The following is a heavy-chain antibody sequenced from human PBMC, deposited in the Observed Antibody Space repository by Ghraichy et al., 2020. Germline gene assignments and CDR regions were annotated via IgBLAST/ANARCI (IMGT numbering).Heavy chain of an antibody. V-gene: IGHV4-39*07. CDR2: IYYSGST. D-gene: IGHD5/OR15-5a*01. Sequence: SETLSPTCTVSGGSISSSSFYWGWIRQPPGKGLEWIGSIYYSGSTYYNPSLKSRVTISVDTSKNQFSLKLSSLTAADTAVYYCARDGSSVYDWSIGMDVWGQGTTVAGSS. CDR1: GGSISSSSFY. CDR3: ARDGSSVYDWSIGMDV. J-gene: IGHJ6*02.